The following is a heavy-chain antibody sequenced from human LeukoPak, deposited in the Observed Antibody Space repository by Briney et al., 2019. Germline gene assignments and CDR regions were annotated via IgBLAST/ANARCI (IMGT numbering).Heavy chain of an antibody. D-gene: IGHD1-26*01. V-gene: IGHV3-30*04. Sequence: PGGSLRLSCAASGFTFSSYAMHWVRQAPGKGLEWVAVISYDGSNKYYADSVKGRFTISRDNSKNTLYLQMNSLRAEDTAVYYCARDRKSGSYQGFDYWGQGTLVTVSS. CDR2: ISYDGSNK. CDR1: GFTFSSYA. J-gene: IGHJ4*02. CDR3: ARDRKSGSYQGFDY.